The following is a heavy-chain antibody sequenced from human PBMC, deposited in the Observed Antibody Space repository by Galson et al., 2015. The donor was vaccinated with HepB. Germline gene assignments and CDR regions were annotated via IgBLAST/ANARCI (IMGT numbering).Heavy chain of an antibody. V-gene: IGHV1-69*13. CDR2: IIPIFGTA. CDR3: ARTYYYGSGSYSFDI. Sequence: SVKVSCKASGGTFSSYAISWVRQAPGQGLEWMGGIIPIFGTANYAQKFQGRVTITADESTSTAYMELSSLRSEDTAVYYCARTYYYGSGSYSFDIWGQGTMVTVSS. CDR1: GGTFSSYA. D-gene: IGHD3-10*01. J-gene: IGHJ3*02.